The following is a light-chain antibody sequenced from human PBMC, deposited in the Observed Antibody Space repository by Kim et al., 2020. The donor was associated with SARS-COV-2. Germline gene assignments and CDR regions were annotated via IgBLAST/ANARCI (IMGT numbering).Light chain of an antibody. V-gene: IGKV3-15*01. CDR1: QSVSSN. CDR2: GAS. Sequence: ESVMTQSPVTLSLSPGERATLSCRASQSVSSNLAWYQQKPGQAPRLLIYGASTRTTGIPARSSGSGSGIEFTPTTSSLQCEDIAAYYCQQNNNGPHLYPLGKGPKLE. CDR3: QQNNNGPHLYP. J-gene: IGKJ2*01.